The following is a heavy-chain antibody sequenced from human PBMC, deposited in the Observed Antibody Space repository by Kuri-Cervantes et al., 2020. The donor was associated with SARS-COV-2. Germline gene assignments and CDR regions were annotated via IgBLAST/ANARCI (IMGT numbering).Heavy chain of an antibody. Sequence: SETLSLTCTVSGGSISSGGYYWGWIRQPPGKGLEWIGSIYHSGSTYYNPSLKSRVTISVDTSKNQFSLKLSSVTAADTAVYYCARDSPNYAVRDYYYYYGMDVWGQGTTVTVSS. D-gene: IGHD4/OR15-4a*01. J-gene: IGHJ6*02. CDR2: IYHSGST. V-gene: IGHV4-39*07. CDR1: GGSISSGGYY. CDR3: ARDSPNYAVRDYYYYYGMDV.